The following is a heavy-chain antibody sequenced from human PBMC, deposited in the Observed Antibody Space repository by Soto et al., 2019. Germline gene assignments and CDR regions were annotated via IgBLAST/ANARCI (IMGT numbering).Heavy chain of an antibody. CDR2: IWYDGSNK. CDR3: ARDVYGSGSYQSNYYYYGMDV. CDR1: GFTFSSYG. V-gene: IGHV3-33*01. Sequence: PGGSLRLSCAASGFTFSSYGMHWVRQAPGKGLEWVAVIWYDGSNKYYADSVKGRFTISRDNSKNTLYLQMNSLRAEDTAVYYCARDVYGSGSYQSNYYYYGMDVWGQGTTVTV. J-gene: IGHJ6*02. D-gene: IGHD3-10*01.